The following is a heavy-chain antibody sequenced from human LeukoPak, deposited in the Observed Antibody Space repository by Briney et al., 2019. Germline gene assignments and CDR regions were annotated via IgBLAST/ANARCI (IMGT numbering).Heavy chain of an antibody. Sequence: QPGGSLRLSCAASGFAFSGYEMYWVRQAPGKGLEWISYISDTGGATHYADSVKGRFTISRDNAKNSLYLQMNSLRAEDTAVYYCAKDTSGWSLTWGQGTLVTVSS. CDR1: GFAFSGYE. V-gene: IGHV3-48*03. D-gene: IGHD6-19*01. CDR2: ISDTGGAT. J-gene: IGHJ5*02. CDR3: AKDTSGWSLT.